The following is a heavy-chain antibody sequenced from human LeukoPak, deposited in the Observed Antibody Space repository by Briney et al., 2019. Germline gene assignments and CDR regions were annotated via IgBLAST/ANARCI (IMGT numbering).Heavy chain of an antibody. CDR1: GGSISSTTDY. CDR2: IYSGGGT. Sequence: SETLSLTCTVSGGSISSTTDYWGWIRQPPGQGLEWIGSIYSGGGTYYSPSLKSRVALSVDTSKNQFSLKLSSVTPADPAVYYCARDPVGATDYFDYWGQETLVTVSS. J-gene: IGHJ4*02. CDR3: ARDPVGATDYFDY. D-gene: IGHD1-26*01. V-gene: IGHV4-39*07.